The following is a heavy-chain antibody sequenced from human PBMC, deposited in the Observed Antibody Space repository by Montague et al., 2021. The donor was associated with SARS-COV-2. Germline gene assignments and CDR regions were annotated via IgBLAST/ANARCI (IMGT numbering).Heavy chain of an antibody. CDR1: GGSIGSDY. J-gene: IGHJ4*02. Sequence: SETLSLTCTVSGGSIGSDYWSWIRQPPGKGLEWIGYINFSGTTNYNPSLNSRVTISVDTSKNQFSLKVTSVTAADTAVYYCARHYYGSGCFDYWGQGILVTVSS. CDR2: INFSGTT. CDR3: ARHYYGSGCFDY. D-gene: IGHD3-10*01. V-gene: IGHV4-59*01.